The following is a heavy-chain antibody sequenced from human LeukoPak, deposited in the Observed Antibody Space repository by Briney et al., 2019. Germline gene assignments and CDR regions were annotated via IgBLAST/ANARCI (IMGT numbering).Heavy chain of an antibody. V-gene: IGHV4-39*07. CDR2: IYYSGST. Sequence: PSETLSLTCTVSGGSISSSSYYWGWIRQPPGKGLEWIGSIYYSGSTYYNPSLKSRVTISVDTSKNPFSLKLSSVTAADTAVYYCASCLTGNINWFDPWGQGTLVTVSS. J-gene: IGHJ5*02. CDR3: ASCLTGNINWFDP. CDR1: GGSISSSSYY. D-gene: IGHD1-20*01.